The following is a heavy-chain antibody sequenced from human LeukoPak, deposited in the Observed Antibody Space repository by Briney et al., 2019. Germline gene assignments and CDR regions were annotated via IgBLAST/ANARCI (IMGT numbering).Heavy chain of an antibody. V-gene: IGHV4-59*11. J-gene: IGHJ5*02. D-gene: IGHD3-10*01. CDR1: GGSISSHY. Sequence: SETLSLTCTVSGGSISSHYWSWIRQPPGKGLEWIGYIYYSGSTNYNPSLKSRVTISVDTSKNQFSLKLSSVTAADTAVYYCTRARVFWFDPWGQGTPVTVSS. CDR2: IYYSGST. CDR3: TRARVFWFDP.